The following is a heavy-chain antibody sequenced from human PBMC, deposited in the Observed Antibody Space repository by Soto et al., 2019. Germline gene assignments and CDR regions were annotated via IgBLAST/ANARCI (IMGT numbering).Heavy chain of an antibody. Sequence: PSETLSLTCTVSGASISSSYWSWIRQSPGKGLEWIGHVYYSGSTNYNPSLKSRVTISVDTSKNQFSLKLSSVTAADTAVYYCARGYYDSSGQSNTFDIWGQGTMVTVSS. V-gene: IGHV4-59*01. CDR2: VYYSGST. CDR1: GASISSSY. J-gene: IGHJ3*02. D-gene: IGHD3-22*01. CDR3: ARGYYDSSGQSNTFDI.